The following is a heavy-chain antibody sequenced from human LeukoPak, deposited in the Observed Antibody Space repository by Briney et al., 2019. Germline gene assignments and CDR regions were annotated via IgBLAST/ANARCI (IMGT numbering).Heavy chain of an antibody. CDR2: ISSDDSTI. V-gene: IGHV3-48*03. CDR3: ARDRFMVRGVMVGTFDL. D-gene: IGHD3-10*01. Sequence: GGSLRLSCAASGFTFSSYDMNWVRQPPGKGLEWVSYISSDDSTIYYADSVKGRFTISRDNAKNSLYLQMNSLRAEDTAVYYCARDRFMVRGVMVGTFDLWGQGTMVTVSS. J-gene: IGHJ3*01. CDR1: GFTFSSYD.